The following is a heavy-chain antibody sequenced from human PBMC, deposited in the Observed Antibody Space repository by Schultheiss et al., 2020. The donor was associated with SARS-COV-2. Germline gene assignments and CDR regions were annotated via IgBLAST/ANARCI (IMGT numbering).Heavy chain of an antibody. J-gene: IGHJ4*02. CDR2: ISGSGGST. D-gene: IGHD5-18*01. CDR3: TTWIQLWLRSYFDY. CDR1: GFTVSSNE. V-gene: IGHV3-23*01. Sequence: GESLKISCAASGFTVSSNEMSWVRQAPGKGLEWVSAISGSGGSTYYADSVKGRFTISRDNSKNTLYLQMNSLRAEDTAVYYCTTWIQLWLRSYFDYWGQGTLVTVSS.